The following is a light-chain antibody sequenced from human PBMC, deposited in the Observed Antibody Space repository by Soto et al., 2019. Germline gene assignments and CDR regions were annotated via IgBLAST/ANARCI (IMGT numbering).Light chain of an antibody. J-gene: IGKJ4*01. CDR1: QSVRSH. CDR2: GAS. Sequence: EVVMTQSPATLSVSPGERATLSCRASQSVRSHLAWSQQKPGQAPSLLIFGASTSATGVPARFSGSESGTEFTLTISSLQSEDVALYFCQQYNDWPRTFGGGTKVEMK. CDR3: QQYNDWPRT. V-gene: IGKV3-15*01.